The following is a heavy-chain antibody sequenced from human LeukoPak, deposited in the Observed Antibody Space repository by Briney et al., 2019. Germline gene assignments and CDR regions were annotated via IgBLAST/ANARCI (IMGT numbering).Heavy chain of an antibody. CDR1: GGSISSGSYH. V-gene: IGHV4-39*01. CDR2: IYYSGNT. Sequence: PSETLSLTCTVSGGSISSGSYHWGWIRQPPEKGLEWIGSIYYSGNTYYNPSLKSRVTISVDTSKNQFSLKLSSVTAADTAVYYCARQQWLEGGYFDSWGQGTLVTVSS. CDR3: ARQQWLEGGYFDS. D-gene: IGHD6-19*01. J-gene: IGHJ4*02.